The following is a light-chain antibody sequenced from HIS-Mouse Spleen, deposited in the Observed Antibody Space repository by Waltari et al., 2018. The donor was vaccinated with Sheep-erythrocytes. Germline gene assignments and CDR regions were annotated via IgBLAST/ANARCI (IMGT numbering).Light chain of an antibody. Sequence: DIQMPQSPSPLSASVGDRVTITCQASQDISNYLNWYQQKPGKAPKLLIYDASNLETGVPSRFSGSGSGTDFTFTISSLQPEDIVTYYCQQYDNLLTFGGGTKVEIK. CDR2: DAS. CDR3: QQYDNLLT. CDR1: QDISNY. V-gene: IGKV1-33*01. J-gene: IGKJ4*01.